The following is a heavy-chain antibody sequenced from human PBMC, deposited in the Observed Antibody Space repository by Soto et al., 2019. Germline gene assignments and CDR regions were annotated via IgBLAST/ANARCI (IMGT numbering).Heavy chain of an antibody. J-gene: IGHJ5*01. CDR1: GGSVRAPDW. D-gene: IGHD1-1*01. V-gene: IGHV4-4*02. CDR3: ARGRQGCSANNCYFDP. Sequence: PSETLSLTCTLSGGSVRAPDWWNWVRQSPDKGLEWIAEVHISGHNNYNPSLRSRVSVSIDSSKNQFYLNLNSVTAADTAIYYCARGRQGCSANNCYFDPWGQGTQVTVSS. CDR2: VHISGHN.